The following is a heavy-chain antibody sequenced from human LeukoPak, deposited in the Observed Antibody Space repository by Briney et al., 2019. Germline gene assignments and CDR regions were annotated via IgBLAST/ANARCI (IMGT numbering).Heavy chain of an antibody. J-gene: IGHJ4*02. V-gene: IGHV3-48*03. CDR1: GFTFSSYE. D-gene: IGHD3-22*01. CDR3: ARGRTSGYAGTFDY. Sequence: GGSLRLSCAASGFTFSSYELYWVRQAPGKGLEWVSHISSSGTTIYYADSVKGRFTISRDNANNSLYLQMNSLRAADTAVYFCARGRTSGYAGTFDYWGQGTLVTVSS. CDR2: ISSSGTTI.